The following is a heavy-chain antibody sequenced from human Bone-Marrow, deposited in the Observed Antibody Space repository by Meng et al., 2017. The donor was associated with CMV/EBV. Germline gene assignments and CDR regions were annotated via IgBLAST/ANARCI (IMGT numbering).Heavy chain of an antibody. Sequence: GESLKISCAASGFTFSTYNMNWVRQAPGKGLEWVSYISNSGSSTYYADSVKGRFTISRDNAQDSLYLQMDSLTVEDTAVYYCATFNGWSFFFDYWGQGALVTVSS. CDR1: GFTFSTYN. CDR3: ATFNGWSFFFDY. V-gene: IGHV3-48*04. CDR2: ISNSGSST. D-gene: IGHD1-26*01. J-gene: IGHJ4*02.